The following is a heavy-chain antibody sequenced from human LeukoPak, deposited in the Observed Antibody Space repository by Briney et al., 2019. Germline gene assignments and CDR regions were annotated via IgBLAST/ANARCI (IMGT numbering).Heavy chain of an antibody. V-gene: IGHV3-30*18. Sequence: PGGSLRLSCAASGFTFSSYGMHWVRQAPGKGLEWVAAISYDGSNKYYADSVKGRSTISRDNSKNTLYLQMNGLSAEDTAVYYCAKAVVVTSYYYYGMDVWGQGTTVTVSS. CDR1: GFTFSSYG. D-gene: IGHD2-15*01. J-gene: IGHJ6*02. CDR2: ISYDGSNK. CDR3: AKAVVVTSYYYYGMDV.